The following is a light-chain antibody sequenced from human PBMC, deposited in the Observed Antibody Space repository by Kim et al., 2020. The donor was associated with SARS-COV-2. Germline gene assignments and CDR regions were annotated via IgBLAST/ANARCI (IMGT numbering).Light chain of an antibody. Sequence: ETGENRVNITYQPSHSNSSRYAWYQQKPKKAPKLQIYDDSELGSEIPSRFSSSGSRTEITLTISSLHPHDFATSYCQRYNSYSTFGQETRLEIK. J-gene: IGKJ5*01. CDR3: QRYNSYST. CDR2: DDS. V-gene: IGKV1-5*01. CDR1: HSNSSR.